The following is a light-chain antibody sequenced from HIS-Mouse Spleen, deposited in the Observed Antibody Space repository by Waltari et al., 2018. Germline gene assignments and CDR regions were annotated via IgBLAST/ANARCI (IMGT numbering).Light chain of an antibody. CDR3: QQSGT. Sequence: DIQMTQSPSTLSASVGDRVTITCRASQSISSWLAWYQQKPGKAPKLLIYKSSSLESGVPSRFSGSGSGTEFTLTISSLQHDDFATYYCQQSGTFGQGTKVEIK. CDR1: QSISSW. J-gene: IGKJ1*01. V-gene: IGKV1-5*03. CDR2: KSS.